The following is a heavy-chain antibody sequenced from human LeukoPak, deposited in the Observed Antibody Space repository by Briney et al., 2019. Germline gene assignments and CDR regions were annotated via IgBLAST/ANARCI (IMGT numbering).Heavy chain of an antibody. CDR2: IIPIFGTA. CDR1: GGTFSSYA. J-gene: IGHJ6*02. CDR3: AREGDRVRYYYYGMDV. Sequence: SVKVSCKASGGTFSSYAISWVRQAPGQGLEWMGGIIPIFGTANYAQKFQGRVTITADESTSTAYMELSGLRSEDTAVYYCAREGDRVRYYYYGMDVWGQGTTVTVSS. V-gene: IGHV1-69*13. D-gene: IGHD3-10*01.